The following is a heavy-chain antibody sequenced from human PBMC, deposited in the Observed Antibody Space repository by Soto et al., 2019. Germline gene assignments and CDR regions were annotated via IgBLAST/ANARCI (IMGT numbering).Heavy chain of an antibody. D-gene: IGHD6-13*01. V-gene: IGHV3-21*01. J-gene: IGHJ4*02. Sequence: GGSLRLSCAASGFTFSGYTMNWVRQAPGKGLEWVSSISSDSSYIYYADSLKGRFTISRDNAKDSLYLQMNSLRAEDTAVYFCARKGGSTSWYQSVYWGQETLVAVSS. CDR2: ISSDSSYI. CDR3: ARKGGSTSWYQSVY. CDR1: GFTFSGYT.